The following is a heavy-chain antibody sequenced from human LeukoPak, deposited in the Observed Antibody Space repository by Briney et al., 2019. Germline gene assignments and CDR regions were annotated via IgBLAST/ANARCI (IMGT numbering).Heavy chain of an antibody. J-gene: IGHJ4*02. Sequence: GGSLRLSCAASGITFRSSAMNWVRQAPGKGLEWVSGISGSGGSTYYADSVKGRVTISRDNFKNTLYLQMNSLRAEDTAVYYCAKVETPAAATLRGFDYWGQGTLVTVSS. CDR1: GITFRSSA. D-gene: IGHD6-13*01. CDR3: AKVETPAAATLRGFDY. V-gene: IGHV3-23*01. CDR2: ISGSGGST.